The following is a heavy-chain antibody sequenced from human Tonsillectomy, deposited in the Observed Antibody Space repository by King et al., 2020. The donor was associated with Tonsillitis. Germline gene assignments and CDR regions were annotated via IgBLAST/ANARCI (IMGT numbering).Heavy chain of an antibody. CDR3: AKTSGSYYV. D-gene: IGHD1-26*01. Sequence: VQLVESGGGLVQPGGSLRLSCAASGFPFGAYNMTLVRQAPGMGLEWVSTISESGGSTYYADSVKGRFTISRDNSKNTLSLLMNSLRVEDTAIYYWAKTSGSYYVGGRGTQVTVPS. CDR1: GFPFGAYN. CDR2: ISESGGST. V-gene: IGHV3-23*04. J-gene: IGHJ4*02.